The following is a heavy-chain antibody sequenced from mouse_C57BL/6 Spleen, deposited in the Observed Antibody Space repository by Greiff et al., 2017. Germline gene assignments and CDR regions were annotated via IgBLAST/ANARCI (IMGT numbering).Heavy chain of an antibody. D-gene: IGHD2-4*01. J-gene: IGHJ3*01. CDR1: GFSLTSYC. Sequence: QVQLKESGPGLVQPSQSLSITCTVSGFSLTSYCVHWVRQSPGKGLEWLGVIWRGGSTDYNAAFISRLDISKDNSKSQVFFKMNSLQTDETAIYYCARGGIYYEFAYWGQGTLVTVSA. V-gene: IGHV2-2*01. CDR2: IWRGGST. CDR3: ARGGIYYEFAY.